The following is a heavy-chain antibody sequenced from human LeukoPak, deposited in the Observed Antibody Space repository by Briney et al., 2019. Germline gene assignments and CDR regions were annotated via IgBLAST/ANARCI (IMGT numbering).Heavy chain of an antibody. V-gene: IGHV4-34*01. CDR2: ISDSGTT. CDR1: IESFSGYY. D-gene: IGHD3-22*01. Sequence: SETLSLTCAVYIESFSGYYWNWLRQTPGKGLEWIGEISDSGTTNINPSLRRRVSLSVDTSINQFSLDMRSMTAADTGVYYCARGQGVTLIKVGKNWFDPWSQGTPVIVSP. CDR3: ARGQGVTLIKVGKNWFDP. J-gene: IGHJ5*02.